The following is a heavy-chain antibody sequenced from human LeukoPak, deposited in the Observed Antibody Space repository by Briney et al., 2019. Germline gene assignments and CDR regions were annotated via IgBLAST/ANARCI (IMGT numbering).Heavy chain of an antibody. D-gene: IGHD2-21*02. CDR1: GFTFSSYS. Sequence: PGGSLRLSCVASGFTFSSYSMNWVRQAPGKGLEWVSSISSSSSYIYYADSVKGRFTISRDNAKNSLYLQMNSLRAEDTAVYYCARHGRVTASFDYWGQGTLVTVSS. V-gene: IGHV3-21*01. J-gene: IGHJ4*02. CDR3: ARHGRVTASFDY. CDR2: ISSSSSYI.